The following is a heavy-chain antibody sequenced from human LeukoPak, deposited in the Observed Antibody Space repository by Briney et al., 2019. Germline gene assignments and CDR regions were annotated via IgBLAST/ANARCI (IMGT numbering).Heavy chain of an antibody. J-gene: IGHJ1*01. CDR3: ATGNYYDSRGYYTLGH. D-gene: IGHD3-22*01. Sequence: QAPGKXLVWVSRTNGAGSPTTYADSVKRGFTISRDNPKNTLYLQMNSLRAEDTAVYYCATGNYYDSRGYYTLGHWGQGTLVTVSX. CDR2: TNGAGSPT. V-gene: IGHV3-74*01.